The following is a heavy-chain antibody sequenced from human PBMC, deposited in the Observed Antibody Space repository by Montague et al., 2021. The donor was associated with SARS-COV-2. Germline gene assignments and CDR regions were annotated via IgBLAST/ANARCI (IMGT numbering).Heavy chain of an antibody. CDR1: GGSISSSNYY. CDR3: ARDDVVLQGVTKGMDD. J-gene: IGHJ6*02. Sequence: SETLSLTCTVSGGSISSSNYYWGWIRQPPGNGLEWIGNMYNSGSTYYTPSLKSRVTISIDTSKNQFSLKLSSVTAAETAVYYCARDDVVLQGVTKGMDDWGQGTTVTVSS. V-gene: IGHV4-39*07. D-gene: IGHD3-10*01. CDR2: MYNSGST.